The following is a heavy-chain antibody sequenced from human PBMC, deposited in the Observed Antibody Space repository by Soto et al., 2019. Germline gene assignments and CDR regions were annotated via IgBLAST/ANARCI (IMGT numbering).Heavy chain of an antibody. Sequence: SETLSLTCTVSGGSVTNSSYYWGWIRQSPGKGLEWIGSVYYRGRSYSKSSVKSRVTISVDTSKNQFSLNLNSVTAADTAVYYCARQIAAPRPVLGAFDIWGQGTMVTVSS. J-gene: IGHJ3*02. CDR2: VYYRGRS. CDR3: ARQIAAPRPVLGAFDI. V-gene: IGHV4-39*07. CDR1: GGSVTNSSYY. D-gene: IGHD6-13*01.